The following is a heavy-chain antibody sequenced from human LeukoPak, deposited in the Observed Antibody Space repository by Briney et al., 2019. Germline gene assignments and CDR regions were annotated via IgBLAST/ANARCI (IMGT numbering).Heavy chain of an antibody. CDR2: INHSGST. Sequence: SETLSLTCAVYGGSFSGYYWSWIRQSPGKGLEWIGEINHSGSTNYNPSLTSRVTISVDTSKNQFSLKLTSVTAADTAVYYCARGQCQPRSDPWGQGTLVTVSS. J-gene: IGHJ5*02. D-gene: IGHD2-2*01. CDR3: ARGQCQPRSDP. V-gene: IGHV4-34*01. CDR1: GGSFSGYY.